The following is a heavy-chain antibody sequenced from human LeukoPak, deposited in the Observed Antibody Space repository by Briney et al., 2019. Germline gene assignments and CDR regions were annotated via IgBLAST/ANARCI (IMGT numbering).Heavy chain of an antibody. CDR3: AKLGGSSGYYYGLDV. CDR2: ISGSGGST. D-gene: IGHD6-6*01. V-gene: IGHV3-23*01. Sequence: GGSLRLSCAASGFTFSSYAMGWVRQAPGKGLEWVSTISGSGGSTYYADSVKGRFTISRDNSKNTLYLQMNTLRAEDTAVYYCAKLGGSSGYYYGLDVWGQGTTVTVSS. CDR1: GFTFSSYA. J-gene: IGHJ6*02.